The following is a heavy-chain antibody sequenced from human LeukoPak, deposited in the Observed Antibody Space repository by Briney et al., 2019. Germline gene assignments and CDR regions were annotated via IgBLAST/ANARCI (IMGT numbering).Heavy chain of an antibody. J-gene: IGHJ4*02. CDR2: ISAYNGNT. V-gene: IGHV1-18*01. D-gene: IGHD6-19*01. Sequence: ASVKVSCKASGGTFSSYAISWVRQAPGQGLEWMGWISAYNGNTNYAQKLQGRVTMTTDTSTSTAYMELRSLRSDDTAVYYCASQSSGWYYFDYWGQGTLVTVSS. CDR3: ASQSSGWYYFDY. CDR1: GGTFSSYA.